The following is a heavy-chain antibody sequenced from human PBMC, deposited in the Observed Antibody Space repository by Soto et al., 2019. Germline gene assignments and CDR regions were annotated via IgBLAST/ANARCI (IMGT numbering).Heavy chain of an antibody. Sequence: SETLSLTCAVYGGSFSGYYWSWIRQPPGKGLEWIGSIYYSGSTHYNPSLKSRVTISVDTSKNQFSLKLSSVTAADTAVYYCARLVTETYYYGSGDNWFDPWGQGTLVTVSS. D-gene: IGHD3-10*01. V-gene: IGHV4-34*01. CDR1: GGSFSGYY. CDR2: IYYSGST. J-gene: IGHJ5*02. CDR3: ARLVTETYYYGSGDNWFDP.